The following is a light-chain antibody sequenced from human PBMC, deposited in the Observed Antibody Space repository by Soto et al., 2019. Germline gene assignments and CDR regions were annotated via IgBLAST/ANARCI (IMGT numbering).Light chain of an antibody. CDR2: EVS. J-gene: IGLJ1*01. Sequence: QSALTHPASASAALRQSITISRTGNSCDGGAYNYVSLYQQQPGKASKLMISEVSNHPPAHSNCISGARAGNTPSRITAGLQAEDEVDYYCCSFISITAYVVGTATKATVL. CDR1: SCDGGAYNY. V-gene: IGLV2-14*01. CDR3: CSFISITAYV.